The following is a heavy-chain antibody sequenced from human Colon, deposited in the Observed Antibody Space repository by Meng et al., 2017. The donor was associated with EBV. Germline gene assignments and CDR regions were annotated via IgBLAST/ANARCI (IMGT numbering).Heavy chain of an antibody. D-gene: IGHD5-24*01. CDR3: ARGPSRWLQFSFDY. Sequence: QVQLQEAGPGLVKPSQTLSLTVTVSGGSISSGGYYWSWIRQHPGKGLEWIGYIYYSGSTYYNPSLKSRVTISIDTSKNQFSLKLSSVTAADTAVYYCARGPSRWLQFSFDYWGQGTLVTVSS. V-gene: IGHV4-31*03. CDR2: IYYSGST. J-gene: IGHJ4*02. CDR1: GGSISSGGYY.